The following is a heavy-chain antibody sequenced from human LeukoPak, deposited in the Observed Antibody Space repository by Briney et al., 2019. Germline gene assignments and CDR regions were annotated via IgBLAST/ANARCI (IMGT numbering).Heavy chain of an antibody. CDR2: ISGSGGHT. V-gene: IGHV3-23*01. Sequence: PGGPLRLSCAASGFTFSSYAMSWVRQAPGKGLEWVSTISGSGGHTYYADSVKGRFTISRDDSKNTLYLQMNSLRAEDTAVYYCAKDSYIAVTGRDYWGQGTLVTVSS. J-gene: IGHJ4*02. D-gene: IGHD6-19*01. CDR1: GFTFSSYA. CDR3: AKDSYIAVTGRDY.